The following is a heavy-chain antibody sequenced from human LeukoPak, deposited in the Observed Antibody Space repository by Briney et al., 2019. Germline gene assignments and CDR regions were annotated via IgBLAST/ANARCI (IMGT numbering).Heavy chain of an antibody. CDR1: GFTFSSYE. J-gene: IGHJ4*02. V-gene: IGHV3-23*03. CDR3: AKRGAEVGATVAPGDY. D-gene: IGHD1-26*01. CDR2: IYSGGST. Sequence: GGSLRLSCAASGFTFSSYEMNWVRQAPGKGLEWVSVIYSGGSTYYADSVKGRFTISRDNSKNTLYLQMNSLRAEDTAVYYCAKRGAEVGATVAPGDYWGQGTLVTVSS.